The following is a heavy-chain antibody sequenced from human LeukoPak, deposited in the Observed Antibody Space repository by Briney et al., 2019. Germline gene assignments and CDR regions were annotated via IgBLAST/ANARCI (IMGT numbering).Heavy chain of an antibody. CDR1: GFTFSSYA. Sequence: GGSLRLSCAASGFTFSSYAMSWVRQAPGKGLEWVSAISGSGGSTYYADSVKGRFTISRDIYKNTLYLQMNSLRAEDTAVYYCATSTYYDFWSGYYPDAFDICGQGTMVTVSS. V-gene: IGHV3-23*01. J-gene: IGHJ3*02. CDR3: ATSTYYDFWSGYYPDAFDI. D-gene: IGHD3-3*01. CDR2: ISGSGGST.